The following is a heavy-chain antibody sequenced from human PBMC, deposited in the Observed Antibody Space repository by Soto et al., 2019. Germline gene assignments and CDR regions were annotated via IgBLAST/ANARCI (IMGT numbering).Heavy chain of an antibody. J-gene: IGHJ6*02. CDR2: ISDDGSNK. CDR1: GFTFSSYA. V-gene: IGHV3-30-3*01. CDR3: ARGYDFWNYYYYPYGMDV. Sequence: QVQLVESGGGVVQPGRSLRRSCAASGFTFSSYAMPWVRQAPGNGLVWVAVISDDGSNKNPADTVKGRFTLSRYNSKNTVDMQEKRLRAEDKAVYYCARGYDFWNYYYYPYGMDVWGQGTTVTVSS. D-gene: IGHD3-3*01.